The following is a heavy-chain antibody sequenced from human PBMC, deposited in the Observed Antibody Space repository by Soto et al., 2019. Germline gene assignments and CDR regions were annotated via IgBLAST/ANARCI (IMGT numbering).Heavy chain of an antibody. Sequence: QGQLQESGPGLVKPSQTLSLSCTVSAGSITSGGYYWSWIRQHPGKGLEWIGNIYYSGSTYYNPSLKSRVTISVDTSKNQFSLKLSSVTAADTAVYYCARDSLGTPFGYFKSWGQGTLVNVSS. CDR2: IYYSGST. J-gene: IGHJ4*02. CDR3: ARDSLGTPFGYFKS. CDR1: AGSITSGGYY. D-gene: IGHD3-16*01. V-gene: IGHV4-31*03.